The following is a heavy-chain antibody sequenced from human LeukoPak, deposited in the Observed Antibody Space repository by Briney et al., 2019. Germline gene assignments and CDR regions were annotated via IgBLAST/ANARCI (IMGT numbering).Heavy chain of an antibody. J-gene: IGHJ4*02. CDR1: GGSISSHF. CDR3: ARVVLSSSWYFDY. Sequence: SETLSLTCTVSGGSISSHFWSWIRQPPGKGLEWIGYISYTGRPNYNPSLKNRVPISIDTSTNQFSLNLSSVTAADTAVYYCARVVLSSSWYFDYWGQGTLVTVSS. V-gene: IGHV4-59*11. CDR2: ISYTGRP. D-gene: IGHD6-19*01.